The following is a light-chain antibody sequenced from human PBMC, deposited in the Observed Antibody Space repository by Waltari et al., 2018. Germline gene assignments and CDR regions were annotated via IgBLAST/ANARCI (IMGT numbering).Light chain of an antibody. CDR3: QVWDTDNDQLV. CDR1: NTQSKT. CDR2: EDN. V-gene: IGLV3-21*02. Sequence: SYVVTLPPSVSSAPGQTARTPCRGHNTQSKTVHRYQQKAGQAPVVVVYEDNDRPSEIPERFSGSNSGNTATLTISRVEAGDQGDYYCQVWDTDNDQLVFGGGTKLTVL. J-gene: IGLJ3*02.